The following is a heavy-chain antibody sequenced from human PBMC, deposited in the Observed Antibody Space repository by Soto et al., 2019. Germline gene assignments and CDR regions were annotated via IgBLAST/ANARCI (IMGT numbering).Heavy chain of an antibody. CDR2: INAGNGNT. CDR3: ATGDSYGYYFDY. V-gene: IGHV1-3*01. Sequence: GXSVKVSCKASVYTFTSYAMHWVRQAPGQSLEWMGWINAGNGNTKYSQKFQGRVTITRDTSASTAYMELSSLRSEDTAVYYCATGDSYGYYFDYWGQGNLVTVSS. CDR1: VYTFTSYA. J-gene: IGHJ4*02. D-gene: IGHD5-18*01.